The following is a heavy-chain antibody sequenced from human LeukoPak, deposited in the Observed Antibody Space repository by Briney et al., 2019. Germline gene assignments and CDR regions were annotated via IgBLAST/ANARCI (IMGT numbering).Heavy chain of an antibody. CDR2: IKQDGSGK. CDR1: EFTFNNYW. CDR3: ARGRGMGV. J-gene: IGHJ6*02. Sequence: PGGSLRLSCAASEFTFNNYWMNWVRQAPGKGLEWVANIKQDGSGKYYVDSVKGRFTISRDNAKNSLYLQMNSLRAEDTAVYYCARGRGMGVWGQGTTVTVSS. V-gene: IGHV3-7*01.